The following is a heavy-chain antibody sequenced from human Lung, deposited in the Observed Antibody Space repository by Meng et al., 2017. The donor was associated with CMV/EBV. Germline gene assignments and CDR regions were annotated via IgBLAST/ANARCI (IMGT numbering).Heavy chain of an antibody. D-gene: IGHD2-21*02. CDR3: ARDVAVTATPRYAFDI. CDR1: GDSIINSRYY. V-gene: IGHV4-39*07. J-gene: IGHJ3*02. CDR2: FYFGGTT. Sequence: SETLSLTCTVSGDSIINSRYYWGWLRQAPGKGLEWIGSFYFGGTTFDNPSLKSRVAMSVDTSNNQFSLKLTSVTAADAAVYYCARDVAVTATPRYAFDIWGQGXEVTVSS.